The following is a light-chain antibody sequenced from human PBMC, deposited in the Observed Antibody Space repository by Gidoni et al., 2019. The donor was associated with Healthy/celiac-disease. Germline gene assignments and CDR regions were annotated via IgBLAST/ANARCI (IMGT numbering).Light chain of an antibody. CDR1: QSVLYSSNNKNY. V-gene: IGKV4-1*01. J-gene: IGKJ2*01. CDR3: QQYYSTPET. CDR2: WAS. Sequence: DIVMTPSPDSLAVSLGERATINGKSSQSVLYSSNNKNYLAWYQQKPGQPPKLLIYWASTRESGVPDRFSGSGSGTDFTLTISSLQAEDVAVYYCQQYYSTPETFGQGTKLEIK.